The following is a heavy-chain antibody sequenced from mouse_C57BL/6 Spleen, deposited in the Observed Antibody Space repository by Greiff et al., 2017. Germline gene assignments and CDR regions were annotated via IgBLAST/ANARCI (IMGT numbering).Heavy chain of an antibody. J-gene: IGHJ2*01. CDR3: ARGVYFDD. CDR2: INPNNGGT. Sequence: VQLQQSGPELVKPGASVKISCKASGYTFTDYYMNWVKQSHGKSLEWIGDINPNNGGTSYNQKFKGKATLTVDKSSSTAYLELRSLTSEDSAVYYCARGVYFDDWGQGTTLTVSS. V-gene: IGHV1-26*01. CDR1: GYTFTDYY.